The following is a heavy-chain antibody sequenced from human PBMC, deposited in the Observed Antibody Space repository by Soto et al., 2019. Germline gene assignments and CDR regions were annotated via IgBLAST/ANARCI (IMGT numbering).Heavy chain of an antibody. V-gene: IGHV4-59*06. CDR3: ARTHSSSWEDYYYGMDV. D-gene: IGHD6-13*01. Sequence: SETLSLTCTVSGGSVSSYYWSWIRQSPGKGLEWIGYIYYSGSTYYNPSLKSRVTISVDTSKNQFSLKLSSVTAADTAVYYCARTHSSSWEDYYYGMDVWGQGTTVTVSS. CDR2: IYYSGST. CDR1: GGSVSSYY. J-gene: IGHJ6*02.